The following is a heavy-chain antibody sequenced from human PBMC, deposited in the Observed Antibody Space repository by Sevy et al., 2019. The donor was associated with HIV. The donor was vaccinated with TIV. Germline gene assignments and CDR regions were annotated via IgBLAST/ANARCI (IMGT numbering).Heavy chain of an antibody. CDR1: GFTFSSYW. J-gene: IGHJ6*02. V-gene: IGHV3-7*01. Sequence: GGSLRLSCAASGFTFSSYWMSWVRQAPGKGLEWVANIKQDGSEKYYVDSVKGRFTISRDNAKNSLYLQMNSLRAEDTAVYYSARSLKDIVVVPAAMGYYYYYYGMDVWGQGTTVTVSS. D-gene: IGHD2-2*01. CDR3: ARSLKDIVVVPAAMGYYYYYYGMDV. CDR2: IKQDGSEK.